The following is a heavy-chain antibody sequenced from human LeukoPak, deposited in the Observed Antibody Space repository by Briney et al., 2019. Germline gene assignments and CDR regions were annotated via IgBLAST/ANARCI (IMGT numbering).Heavy chain of an antibody. V-gene: IGHV3-53*01. CDR3: ARFLSLYGLDV. J-gene: IGHJ6*02. Sequence: GGSLRLSCAASALTVSSNYMSWLRQAPGKGLEWVSVIYSDGTTNYADSVKGRFTISRDNSKNTLYLQMNSLRAEDTAMYYCARFLSLYGLDVWGQGTTVIVS. CDR2: IYSDGTT. CDR1: ALTVSSNY. D-gene: IGHD2-8*01.